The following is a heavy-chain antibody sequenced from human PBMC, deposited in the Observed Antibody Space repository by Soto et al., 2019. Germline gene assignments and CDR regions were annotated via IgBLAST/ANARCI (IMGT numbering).Heavy chain of an antibody. CDR1: GGTFSSYA. J-gene: IGHJ3*01. D-gene: IGHD2-15*01. Sequence: KVSCKASGGTFSSYAISWVRQAPGQGLEWMGGIIPIFGTANYAQKFQGRVTITADESTSTAYMELSSLRSEDTAVYYCARAYCIGGSCSGPYDAFDLRGQGSLVTGSS. CDR2: IIPIFGTA. V-gene: IGHV1-69*01. CDR3: ARAYCIGGSCSGPYDAFDL.